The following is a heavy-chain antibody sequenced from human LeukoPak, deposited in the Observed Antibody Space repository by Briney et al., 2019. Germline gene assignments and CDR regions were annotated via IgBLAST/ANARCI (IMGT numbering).Heavy chain of an antibody. CDR1: GGTFSSYA. D-gene: IGHD3-10*01. Sequence: SVKVSCKASGGTFSSYAISWVRQAPGQGLEWMGRIIPILGIANYAQKFQGRVTITADKSTSTAYMELSSLRSEDTAVYYCAITMVRGVAPDYWGQGTLVTVSS. CDR2: IIPILGIA. CDR3: AITMVRGVAPDY. V-gene: IGHV1-69*04. J-gene: IGHJ4*02.